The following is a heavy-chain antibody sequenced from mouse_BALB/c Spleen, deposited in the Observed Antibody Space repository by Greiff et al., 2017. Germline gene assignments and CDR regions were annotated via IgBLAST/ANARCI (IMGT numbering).Heavy chain of an antibody. CDR3: ARRASYWYFDV. D-gene: IGHD3-1*01. CDR1: GFTFSSFG. J-gene: IGHJ1*01. Sequence: DVHLVESGGGLVQPGGSRKLSCAASGFTFSSFGMHWVRQAPEKGLEWVAYISSGSSTIYYADTVKGRFTISRDNPKNTLFLQMTSLRSEDTAMYYCARRASYWYFDVWGAGTTVTVSS. CDR2: ISSGSSTI. V-gene: IGHV5-17*02.